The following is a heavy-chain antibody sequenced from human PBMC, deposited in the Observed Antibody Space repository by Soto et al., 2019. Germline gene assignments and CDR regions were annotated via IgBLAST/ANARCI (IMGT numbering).Heavy chain of an antibody. CDR3: ARVGGYYGSLQMDV. D-gene: IGHD3-10*01. Sequence: QVQLQESGPGLVKPSETLSLTCTVSGGSISSYYWSWIRQPPGKGLEWIGYIYYSGSTNYNPSLKSRVTISVDTSKNQFSLKLSSVTAADTAVYYCARVGGYYGSLQMDVWGKGTTVTVSS. V-gene: IGHV4-59*01. CDR1: GGSISSYY. CDR2: IYYSGST. J-gene: IGHJ6*04.